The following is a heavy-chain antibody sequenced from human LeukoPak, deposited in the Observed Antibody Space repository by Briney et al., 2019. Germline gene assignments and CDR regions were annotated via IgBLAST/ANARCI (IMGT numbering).Heavy chain of an antibody. CDR1: GGSISSGGYY. CDR2: IYYSGST. D-gene: IGHD6-6*01. Sequence: TLSLTCTVSGGSISSGGYYWSWIRQHPGKGLEWIGYIYYSGSTYYNPSLKSRVTISIDTSKNQFSLKLSSVTAADTAVYYCARVTQGSSSFFDYWGQGTLVTVSP. CDR3: ARVTQGSSSFFDY. J-gene: IGHJ4*02. V-gene: IGHV4-31*03.